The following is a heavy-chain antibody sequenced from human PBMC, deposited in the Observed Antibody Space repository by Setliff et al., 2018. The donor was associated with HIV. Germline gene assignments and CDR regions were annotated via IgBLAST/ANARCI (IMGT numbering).Heavy chain of an antibody. CDR2: INPNSGGT. J-gene: IGHJ5*02. CDR1: GSTFTGYY. Sequence: GASVKVSCKASGSTFTGYYVHWVRQAPGQGLEWMGWINPNSGGTYYAQNFQGRDTMTRDTSISTAYMELSRLRSDDTAVYYCARDPKEYSSSWYPVSFDPWGQGTLVTVSS. V-gene: IGHV1-2*02. CDR3: ARDPKEYSSSWYPVSFDP. D-gene: IGHD6-13*01.